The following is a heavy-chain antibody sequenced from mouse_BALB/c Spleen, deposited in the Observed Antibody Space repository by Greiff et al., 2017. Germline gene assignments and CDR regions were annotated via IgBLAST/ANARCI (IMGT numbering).Heavy chain of an antibody. CDR3: ASYYGSSYHY. Sequence: VQLQQSGAELVRPGALVKLSCKASGFNIKDYYMHWVKQRPEQGLEWIGWIDPENGNTINDPNFQGKASITADTSSNTAYLQLSSLTSEDTAVYYCASYYGSSYHYWGQGTTLTVSS. V-gene: IGHV14-1*02. CDR2: IDPENGNT. J-gene: IGHJ2*01. CDR1: GFNIKDYY. D-gene: IGHD1-1*01.